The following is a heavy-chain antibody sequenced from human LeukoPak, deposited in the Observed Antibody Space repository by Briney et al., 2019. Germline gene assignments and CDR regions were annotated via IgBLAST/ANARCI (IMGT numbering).Heavy chain of an antibody. CDR2: INPNSGGT. V-gene: IGHV1-2*02. CDR3: ARDRGSSGYSAY. D-gene: IGHD3-22*01. CDR1: GYTFTGYY. Sequence: GASVKVSCKASGYTFTGYYMHWVRQAPGQGLEWMGWINPNSGGTNYAQKFQGRVTMTRDTSISTAYMEMSRLRSDDTAVYFCARDRGSSGYSAYWGLGTLVTVSS. J-gene: IGHJ4*02.